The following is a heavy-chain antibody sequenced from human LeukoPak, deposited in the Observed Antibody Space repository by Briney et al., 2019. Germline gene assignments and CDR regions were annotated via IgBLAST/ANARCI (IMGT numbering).Heavy chain of an antibody. Sequence: GGSLRLSCAASGFTFSSYSMNWVRQAPGKGLEWVANIKPDGSDIYQVDSVKGRFTVSRDNAKNSLYLQMNSLRADDTAVYYCASGNYYDYWGRGTLVTVSS. CDR1: GFTFSSYS. CDR3: ASGNYYDY. CDR2: IKPDGSDI. J-gene: IGHJ4*02. V-gene: IGHV3-7*01. D-gene: IGHD1-1*01.